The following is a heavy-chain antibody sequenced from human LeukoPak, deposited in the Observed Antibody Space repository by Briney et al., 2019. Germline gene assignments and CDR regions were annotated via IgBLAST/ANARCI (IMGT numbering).Heavy chain of an antibody. D-gene: IGHD4-11*01. J-gene: IGHJ5*02. V-gene: IGHV3-23*01. CDR3: AKDRYSNCGNWFDP. CDR1: GFTFSNYA. Sequence: KSGGSLRLSCAASGFTFSNYAMNWVRQAPGKGLEWVSGISGSGGSTYYADSVKGRFTISRDNSKNTLYLQMISLRAEDTAVYYCAKDRYSNCGNWFDPWGQGTLVTVFS. CDR2: ISGSGGST.